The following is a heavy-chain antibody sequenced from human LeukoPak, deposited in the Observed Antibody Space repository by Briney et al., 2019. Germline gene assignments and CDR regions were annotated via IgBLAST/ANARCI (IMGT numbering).Heavy chain of an antibody. CDR3: ARDCWDYGSGSYCGIDY. CDR2: TTSSSNYI. Sequence: GGSLRLSCAASGFTFSSYNMNWVRQAPGKGLEWVSSTTSSSNYIYYADSVKGRFTISRDNAKNSLYLQMNSLRAEDTTVYYCARDCWDYGSGSYCGIDYWGQGTLVTVSS. CDR1: GFTFSSYN. J-gene: IGHJ4*02. D-gene: IGHD3-10*01. V-gene: IGHV3-21*03.